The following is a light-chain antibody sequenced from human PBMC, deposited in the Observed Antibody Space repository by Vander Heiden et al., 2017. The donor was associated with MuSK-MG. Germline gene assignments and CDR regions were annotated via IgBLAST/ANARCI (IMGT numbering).Light chain of an antibody. CDR1: QSISSY. V-gene: IGKV1-39*01. J-gene: IGKJ1*01. CDR3: QQSDSIPMT. Sequence: DIQMTQSPSSLSASVGDRVTITCRASQSISSYLNWYQQKPGKAPKFLIYAASSLHSGVPSRFIGSGSGTDFTLTISRLQPEDFATYYCQQSDSIPMTFGQGTTVEI. CDR2: AAS.